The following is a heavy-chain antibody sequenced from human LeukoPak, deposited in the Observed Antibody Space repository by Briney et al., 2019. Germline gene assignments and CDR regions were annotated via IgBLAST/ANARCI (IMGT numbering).Heavy chain of an antibody. CDR2: IYHTGNT. CDR1: GYSISSGDY. J-gene: IGHJ6*03. D-gene: IGHD6-6*01. Sequence: ASETLSLMCAVAGYSISSGDYWAWIRQPPGRGLEWIANIYHTGNTYYNPSLNGRVTMSVDTSENQFSLRLSSVTAADTAVYYCARAGGSSSPYYYYYMDVWGKGTTVSVSS. V-gene: IGHV4-38-2*01. CDR3: ARAGGSSSPYYYYYMDV.